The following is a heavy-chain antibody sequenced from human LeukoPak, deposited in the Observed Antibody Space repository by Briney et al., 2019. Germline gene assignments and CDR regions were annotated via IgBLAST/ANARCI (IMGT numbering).Heavy chain of an antibody. CDR3: ARDPDSNYYGSGTNFDY. V-gene: IGHV3-74*01. CDR1: GFTFSSYW. J-gene: IGHJ4*02. Sequence: PGGSLRLSCAASGFTFSSYWMHWVRQAPGKGLVWVSRINSDGSSTSYADSVKGRFTISRDNAKNTLYLQMNSLRAEDTAVYYCARDPDSNYYGSGTNFDYWGQGTLVTVSS. CDR2: INSDGSST. D-gene: IGHD3-10*01.